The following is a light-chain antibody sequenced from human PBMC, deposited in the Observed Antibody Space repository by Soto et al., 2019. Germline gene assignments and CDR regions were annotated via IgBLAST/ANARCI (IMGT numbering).Light chain of an antibody. V-gene: IGLV2-14*01. CDR2: DIN. CDR1: SSDVGNYIF. J-gene: IGLJ1*01. CDR3: VSYTTSASYG. Sequence: QSVLTQPASVSGSPGQSITISCTGTSSDVGNYIFVSWYRQHPGKAPKLMIYDINNRPSGVSNRFSGSKSVNTASLTISGLQAEDEADYYCVSYTTSASYGFGTGTKRTVL.